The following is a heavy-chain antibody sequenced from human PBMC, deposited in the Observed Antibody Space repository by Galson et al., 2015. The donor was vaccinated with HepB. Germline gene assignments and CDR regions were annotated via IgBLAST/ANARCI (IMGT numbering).Heavy chain of an antibody. D-gene: IGHD2-2*01. CDR3: AREEVVVVPSATHGNYHYMDV. Sequence: CAASGFIISDYHMSWIRQAPGTGLEWVSYISSGGTNVYYADSIKGRFTISRDNAKNSLYLQVNSLRGEDTAIYYCAREEVVVVPSATHGNYHYMDVWGKGTTVTVSS. J-gene: IGHJ6*03. CDR2: ISSGGTNV. CDR1: GFIISDYH. V-gene: IGHV3-11*01.